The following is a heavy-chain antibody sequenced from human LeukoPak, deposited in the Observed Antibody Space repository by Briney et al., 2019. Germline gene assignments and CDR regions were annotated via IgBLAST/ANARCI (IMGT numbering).Heavy chain of an antibody. J-gene: IGHJ4*02. Sequence: GGSLRLSCAASGFTFSSYSMNWVRQAPGKGLEWVSYISSSSTTIYYADSVKGRFTISRDNSKNTLYLQMNSLRAEDTAVYYCARESPNCSSTSCLLGIDYWGQGTLVTVSS. CDR3: ARESPNCSSTSCLLGIDY. D-gene: IGHD2-2*01. CDR2: ISSSSTTI. CDR1: GFTFSSYS. V-gene: IGHV3-48*01.